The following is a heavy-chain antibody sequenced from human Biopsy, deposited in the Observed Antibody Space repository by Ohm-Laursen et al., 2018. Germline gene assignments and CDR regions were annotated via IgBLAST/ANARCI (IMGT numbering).Heavy chain of an antibody. D-gene: IGHD2-2*01. V-gene: IGHV1-2*02. Sequence: SVKVSCKASGGTFINYAISWVRQAPGQGLEWMGWINPKSGDTDYPQNFQGRVSMTRDTSISTAYMDLSRLRSDDTAVYYCARGRRHCSGTCSRWYFDLWGRGILVTVSS. J-gene: IGHJ2*01. CDR2: INPKSGDT. CDR3: ARGRRHCSGTCSRWYFDL. CDR1: GGTFINYA.